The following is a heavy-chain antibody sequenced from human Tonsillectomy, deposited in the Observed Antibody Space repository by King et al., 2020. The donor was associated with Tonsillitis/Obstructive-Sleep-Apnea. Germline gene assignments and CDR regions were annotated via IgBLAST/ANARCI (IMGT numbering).Heavy chain of an antibody. V-gene: IGHV3-33*01. CDR3: ARDSYFDY. Sequence: QVQLVESGGGVVQPGRSLRLSCAASGFTFSSYGMHWVRQAPGKGLEWVGVIWYDGSNKYYADSVKGRFTISRDNSKNTLYLQMNSLRAEDTAVYYCARDSYFDYWGQGTLVTVSS. CDR1: GFTFSSYG. CDR2: IWYDGSNK. J-gene: IGHJ4*02.